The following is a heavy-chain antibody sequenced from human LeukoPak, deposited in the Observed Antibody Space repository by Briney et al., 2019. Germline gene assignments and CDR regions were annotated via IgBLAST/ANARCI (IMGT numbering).Heavy chain of an antibody. CDR3: ASVRSEYDFWSGSYYYYMDV. CDR1: GFTFSDYY. V-gene: IGHV3-11*04. D-gene: IGHD3-3*01. Sequence: GGSLRLSCAASGFTFSDYYMSWIRQAPGKGLEWVSYISSSGSTIYYADSVKGRFTISRDNAKNSLYLQMNSLRAEDTAVYYCASVRSEYDFWSGSYYYYMDVWGKGTTVTVSS. J-gene: IGHJ6*03. CDR2: ISSSGSTI.